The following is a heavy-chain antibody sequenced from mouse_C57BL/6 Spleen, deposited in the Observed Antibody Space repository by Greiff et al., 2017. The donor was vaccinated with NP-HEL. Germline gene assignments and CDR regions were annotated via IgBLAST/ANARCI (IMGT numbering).Heavy chain of an antibody. V-gene: IGHV14-4*01. J-gene: IGHJ2*01. Sequence: EVQPQQSGAELVRPGASVKLSCTASGFNIKDDYMHWVKQRPEQGLEWIGWIDPENGDTEYASKFQGKATITADTSSNTAYLQLSSLTSEDTAVYYCTTTGYYFDYWGQGTTLTVSS. CDR1: GFNIKDDY. D-gene: IGHD2-2*01. CDR3: TTTGYYFDY. CDR2: IDPENGDT.